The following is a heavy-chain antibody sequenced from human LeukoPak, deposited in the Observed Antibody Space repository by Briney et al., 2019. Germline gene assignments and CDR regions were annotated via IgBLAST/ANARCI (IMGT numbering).Heavy chain of an antibody. D-gene: IGHD6-13*01. Sequence: SETLSLTCTVSGGSISSYYWSWIRQPPGKGLEWIGYIYYSGSTNYNPSLKSRVTISVDTSKNQFSLKLSSVTAADAAVYYCATDSGYSSSWLTWGQGTLVTVSS. J-gene: IGHJ5*02. V-gene: IGHV4-59*08. CDR3: ATDSGYSSSWLT. CDR1: GGSISSYY. CDR2: IYYSGST.